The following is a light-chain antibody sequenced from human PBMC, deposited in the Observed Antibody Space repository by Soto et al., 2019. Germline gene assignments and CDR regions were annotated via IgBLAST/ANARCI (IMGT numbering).Light chain of an antibody. CDR2: DVS. CDR1: QDIRGA. J-gene: IGKJ5*01. V-gene: IGKV1-13*02. CDR3: QQFNSYPIT. Sequence: GDRVPITCRASQDIRGALAWYQQKPGKAPKILIYDVSTLESGVPSRFSGSSSGTDFTLTISSLQPVDFATYYCQQFNSYPITFGQGTRLEIK.